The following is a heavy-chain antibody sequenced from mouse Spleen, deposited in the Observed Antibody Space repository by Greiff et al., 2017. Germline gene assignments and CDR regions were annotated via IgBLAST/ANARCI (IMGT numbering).Heavy chain of an antibody. CDR3: ARWKGAMDY. J-gene: IGHJ4*01. CDR2: INPSSGYT. Sequence: VKLVESGAELARPGASVKMSCKASGYTFTSYTMHWVKQRPGQGLEWIGYINPSSGYTKYNQKFKDKATLTADKSSSTAYMQLSSLTSEDSAVYYCARWKGAMDYWGQGTSVTVSS. CDR1: GYTFTSYT. V-gene: IGHV1-4*01.